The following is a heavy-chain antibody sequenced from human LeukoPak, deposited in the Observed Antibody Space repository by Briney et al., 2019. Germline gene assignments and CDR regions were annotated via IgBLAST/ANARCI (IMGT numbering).Heavy chain of an antibody. CDR1: GFTFSDYY. V-gene: IGHV3-11*06. Sequence: PGGSLRLSCAASGFTFSDYYMSWIRPAPGKRLERVSYISSSSSYTNYADSVKGRFTISRDNAKNSLYLQMNSLRAEDTAVYYCASLIPDGMDVWGQGTTVTVSS. D-gene: IGHD3-16*01. CDR3: ASLIPDGMDV. J-gene: IGHJ6*02. CDR2: ISSSSSYT.